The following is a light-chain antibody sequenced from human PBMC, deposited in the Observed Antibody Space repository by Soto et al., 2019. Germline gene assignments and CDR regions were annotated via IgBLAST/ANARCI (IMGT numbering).Light chain of an antibody. Sequence: DIQMTQSPSTLSASVGDRVTITCRASQRISSWLAWYQQKPGKAPKLLIYGASSLESGVPSRFSGSGSVTEFTLTIDSLQTDDFATYYCQQYSSSSPTFGQGTKLE. V-gene: IGKV1-5*01. J-gene: IGKJ2*01. CDR1: QRISSW. CDR3: QQYSSSSPT. CDR2: GAS.